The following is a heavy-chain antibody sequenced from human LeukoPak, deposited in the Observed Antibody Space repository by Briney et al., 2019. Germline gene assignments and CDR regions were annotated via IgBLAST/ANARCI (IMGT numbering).Heavy chain of an antibody. Sequence: SSETLSLTCTVSGGSIINHYGSWIRHPAGKGREWMGRTYSSGSANYSPSLKSRVSMSIDTSNNHFSLKLSSVTTADTALYFCARDVRYASGWSTPESWGQGTLVTVPS. CDR1: GGSIINHY. CDR3: ARDVRYASGWSTPES. J-gene: IGHJ5*02. D-gene: IGHD6-19*01. V-gene: IGHV4-4*07. CDR2: TYSSGSA.